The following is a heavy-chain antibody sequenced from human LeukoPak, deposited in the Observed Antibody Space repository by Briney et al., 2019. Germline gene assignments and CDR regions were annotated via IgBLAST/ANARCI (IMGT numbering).Heavy chain of an antibody. J-gene: IGHJ4*02. CDR2: IRYDGSNK. D-gene: IGHD5-18*01. V-gene: IGHV3-30*02. CDR1: GFTFSSYG. Sequence: PGGSMRLSCAASGFTFSSYGMHWVRQAPGKGLEWVAFIRYDGSNKYYADSVKGRFTISRDNSKNTLYLQMNSARAEDTAVYYCAKDVSHSYGYGGLDYWGQGTLVTVSS. CDR3: AKDVSHSYGYGGLDY.